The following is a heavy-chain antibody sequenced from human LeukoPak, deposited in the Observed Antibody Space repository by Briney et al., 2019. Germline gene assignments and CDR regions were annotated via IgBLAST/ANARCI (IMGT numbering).Heavy chain of an antibody. V-gene: IGHV4-30-2*01. Sequence: PSETLSLTCTVSGGSISSGGYYWSWIRQPPGKGLEWIGYIYHSGSTYYNPSLKSRVTISVDRSKNQFSLKLSSVTAADTAVYYCARGSVAAAGLWGQGTLATVSS. CDR1: GGSISSGGYY. CDR3: ARGSVAAAGL. D-gene: IGHD6-13*01. CDR2: IYHSGST. J-gene: IGHJ4*02.